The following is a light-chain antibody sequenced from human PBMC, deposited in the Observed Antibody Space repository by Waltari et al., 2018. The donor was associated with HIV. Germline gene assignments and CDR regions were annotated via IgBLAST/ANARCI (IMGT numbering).Light chain of an antibody. V-gene: IGLV3-21*04. CDR2: YDS. CDR1: NIESKS. Sequence: SYVVTQPASVSVAPGRTARISCGGDNIESKSVHWYQQKPGQAPVMVIYYDSYRLVGILERFVGSISENMATLTIRMVEAGDESDYFCQVWDTSVDQYVVFVVWTKLAVV. CDR3: QVWDTSVDQYVV. J-gene: IGLJ2*01.